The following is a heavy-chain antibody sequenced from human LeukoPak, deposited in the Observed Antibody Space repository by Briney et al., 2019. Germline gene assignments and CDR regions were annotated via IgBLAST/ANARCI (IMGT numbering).Heavy chain of an antibody. V-gene: IGHV3-23*01. CDR1: GFTFTSYA. D-gene: IGHD6-13*01. Sequence: GGSLRLSCAAAGFTFTSYAMSWVRQAPGKVLEWVSAISGIGGSTYYGDSVKGRFTTSRDNSKNTLYLQMNSLRAEDTAVYYCAKQGPVAAVYYYYMDVWGKGTTVTVSS. CDR3: AKQGPVAAVYYYYMDV. J-gene: IGHJ6*03. CDR2: ISGIGGST.